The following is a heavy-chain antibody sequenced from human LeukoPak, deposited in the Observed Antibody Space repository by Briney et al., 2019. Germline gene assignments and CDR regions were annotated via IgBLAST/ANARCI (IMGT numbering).Heavy chain of an antibody. V-gene: IGHV4-34*01. Sequence: PSETLSLTCAVHGVSVGGYYWSWIRQSPGKGLEWIGEIRSGYTNYNPSLKTRVNISADTSENQLSLRLTSVTAADTAVYYCARMRCGNTDNRCYNYWGQGTLVTVSS. CDR2: IRSGYT. J-gene: IGHJ4*02. CDR3: ARMRCGNTDNRCYNY. CDR1: GVSVGGYY. D-gene: IGHD2-2*02.